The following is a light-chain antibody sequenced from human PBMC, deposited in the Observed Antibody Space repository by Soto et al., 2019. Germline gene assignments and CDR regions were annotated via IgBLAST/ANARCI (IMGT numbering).Light chain of an antibody. CDR2: EVS. CDR1: CSDVGGYNY. Sequence: QSVLTQPPSASGSPGQSVTISCTGTCSDVGGYNYVSWYQQHPGKAPKLVIYEVSKRPSGVPDRFSGSKSGNTASLTVSGLQAEDEADYYCSSYAGSNNFDVFGTGTKLTVL. J-gene: IGLJ1*01. CDR3: SSYAGSNNFDV. V-gene: IGLV2-8*01.